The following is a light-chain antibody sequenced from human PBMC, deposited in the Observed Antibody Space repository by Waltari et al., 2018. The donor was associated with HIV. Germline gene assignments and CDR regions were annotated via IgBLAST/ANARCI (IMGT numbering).Light chain of an antibody. Sequence: VMTQSPDPLAVSQGDRATIQCKSSQSFVYSGDNKNYLACYQRKPGQPPKLLIYWASNQGSDVPDMFNASGAATEFTHTSTNVRADDAALYGGQQYCKTPWTFGQGTKVEIK. V-gene: IGKV4-1*01. CDR2: WAS. CDR3: QQYCKTPWT. CDR1: QSFVYSGDNKNY. J-gene: IGKJ1*01.